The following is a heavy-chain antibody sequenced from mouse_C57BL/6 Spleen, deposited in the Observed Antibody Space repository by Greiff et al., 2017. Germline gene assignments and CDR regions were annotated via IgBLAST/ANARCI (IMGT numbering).Heavy chain of an antibody. D-gene: IGHD2-14*01. V-gene: IGHV1-53*01. CDR2: INPSNGGT. CDR3: ARSSMGTTPGGTY. CDR1: GYTFTSYW. Sequence: VKLQQSGTELVKPGASVKLSCKASGYTFTSYWLHWVKQRPGQGLEWIGNINPSNGGTNYNEKFKSKATLTVDTSSSTAYMQLSSLTSEDSAVYYCARSSMGTTPGGTYWGQGTLVTVSA. J-gene: IGHJ3*01.